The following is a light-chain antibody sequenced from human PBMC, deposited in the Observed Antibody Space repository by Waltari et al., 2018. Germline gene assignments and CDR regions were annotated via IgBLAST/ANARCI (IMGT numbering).Light chain of an antibody. CDR2: GAS. V-gene: IGKV3-20*01. CDR1: QSVSNNY. J-gene: IGKJ2*01. Sequence: ENVLTQSPGTLSLSPGERGTLSCRASQSVSNNYLAWYQQKPGQAPRLLIYGASTRISGIPDRFSVSGSGTDFTLSINRLEHEDSAVYYCQQYGSSPYTFGQGTKLEIK. CDR3: QQYGSSPYT.